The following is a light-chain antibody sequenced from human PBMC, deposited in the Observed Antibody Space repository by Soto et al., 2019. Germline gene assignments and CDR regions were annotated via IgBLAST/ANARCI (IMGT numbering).Light chain of an antibody. V-gene: IGKV3-20*01. CDR1: QSVSSSH. CDR3: QQYGSSPLT. J-gene: IGKJ4*01. CDR2: GAA. Sequence: EIVLTQSPGTLSLSPGERATLSCRASQSVSSSHLAWYQQKPGQAPRLLIYGAASRATGIPDRFSGSGSGTDFTLTSSRLAPEDFAVYFCQQYGSSPLTFGGGTKVEIK.